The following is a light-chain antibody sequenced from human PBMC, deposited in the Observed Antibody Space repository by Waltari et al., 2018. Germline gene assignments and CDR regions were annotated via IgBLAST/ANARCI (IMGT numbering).Light chain of an antibody. V-gene: IGLV2-14*01. J-gene: IGLJ3*02. CDR3: TSFTSRSTWV. CDR2: EVS. Sequence: QSALTQPVSVSESPGRSLTLSCPRTRSYVGAYNFVSWYQQHPGKAPKPMIYEVSNRPSGGSSRFSASKSGNTASLTISGLQAEDEADYYCTSFTSRSTWVFGGGTKLTVL. CDR1: RSYVGAYNF.